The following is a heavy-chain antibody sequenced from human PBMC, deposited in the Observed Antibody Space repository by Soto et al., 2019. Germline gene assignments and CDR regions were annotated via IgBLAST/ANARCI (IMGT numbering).Heavy chain of an antibody. CDR3: ARGVDYYYYGMDV. CDR1: GGSFSCYY. V-gene: IGHV4-34*01. J-gene: IGHJ6*02. CDR2: INHSGST. Sequence: NPSETLSLTCAVYGGSFSCYYWSWIRQPPGKGLEWIGEINHSGSTNYNPSLKSRVTISVDTSKNQFSLKLSSVTAADTAVYYCARGVDYYYYGMDVWGQGTTVTVSS.